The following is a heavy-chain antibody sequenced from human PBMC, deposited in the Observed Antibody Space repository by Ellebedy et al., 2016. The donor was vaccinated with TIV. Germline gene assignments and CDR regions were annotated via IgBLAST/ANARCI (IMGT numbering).Heavy chain of an antibody. CDR1: GGTFSSYA. D-gene: IGHD3/OR15-3a*01. J-gene: IGHJ1*01. Sequence: SVKVSXXASGGTFSSYAISWVRQAPGQGLEWMGGIIPIFGTANYAQKFQGRVTITADESTSTAYMELSSLRSEDTAVYYCARGGREVSYFQHWGQGTLVTVSS. CDR2: IIPIFGTA. V-gene: IGHV1-69*13. CDR3: ARGGREVSYFQH.